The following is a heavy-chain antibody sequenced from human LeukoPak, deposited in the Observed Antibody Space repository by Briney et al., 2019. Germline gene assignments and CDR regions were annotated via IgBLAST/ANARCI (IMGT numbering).Heavy chain of an antibody. CDR1: SGSIRSQH. J-gene: IGHJ5*02. D-gene: IGHD3-10*01. V-gene: IGHV4-59*08. CDR2: ISYSGTT. Sequence: PSETLSLTCTVSSGSIRSQHWSWIRQPPGKGLEWIGFISYSGTTYYNPSLESRVTISVDTSKNQFSLNLRSVTAADTAVYYCARHGSVRSPLGPWGQGTLVTVSS. CDR3: ARHGSVRSPLGP.